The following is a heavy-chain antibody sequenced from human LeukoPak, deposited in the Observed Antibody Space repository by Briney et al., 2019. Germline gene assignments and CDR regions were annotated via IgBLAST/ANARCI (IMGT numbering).Heavy chain of an antibody. CDR3: ARGDRRKLYYYDSSAYYPHYFDY. D-gene: IGHD3-22*01. CDR2: IIYSGNT. CDR1: GGSISSTSYY. Sequence: SETLSLTCTASGGSISSTSYYWGWVRQPPGRGLEWIGGIIYSGNTKYNPSLKSRVTISVDTSKNQFSLKLNSVTAADTAVCYCARGDRRKLYYYDSSAYYPHYFDYWGQGTLVTVSS. J-gene: IGHJ4*02. V-gene: IGHV4-39*07.